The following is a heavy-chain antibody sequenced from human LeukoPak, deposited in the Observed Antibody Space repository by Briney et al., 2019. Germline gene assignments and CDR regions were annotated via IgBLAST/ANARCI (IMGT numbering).Heavy chain of an antibody. J-gene: IGHJ6*03. Sequence: SETLSLTCAVSGYSISNGYYWVWIRQPPGRGLEWISSLYHSDSAYYNTSLRSRGSMSVDTSKNQFSLTLSFVTAADTAVYYCARQHDSYYYYYIDVWGSGTTVTVSS. CDR2: LYHSDSA. CDR3: ARQHDSYYYYYIDV. CDR1: GYSISNGYY. V-gene: IGHV4-38-2*01.